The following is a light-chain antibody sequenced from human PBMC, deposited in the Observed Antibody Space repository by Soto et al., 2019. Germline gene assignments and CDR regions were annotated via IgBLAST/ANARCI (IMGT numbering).Light chain of an antibody. V-gene: IGLV2-14*01. CDR1: SSDVGAYNH. CDR2: EVS. Sequence: QSVLTQPASVSGSPGQSITISCTGTSSDVGAYNHVSWYQQHPGKAPKLMIYEVSNRPSGVANRFSGSKSGNTASLTISGLQAEDEADYYCNSYTGSSTWVFGGGTKLTVL. J-gene: IGLJ3*02. CDR3: NSYTGSSTWV.